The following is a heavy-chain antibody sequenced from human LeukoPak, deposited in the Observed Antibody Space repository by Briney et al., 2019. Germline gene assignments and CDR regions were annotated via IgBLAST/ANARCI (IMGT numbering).Heavy chain of an antibody. V-gene: IGHV3-33*08. CDR1: GFTFSSYA. CDR3: ARRTPDYYYYYMDV. J-gene: IGHJ6*03. Sequence: GGSLRLSCAASGFTFSSYAMSWVRQAPGKGLEWVAVIWYDGSNKYYADSVKGRFTISRDNSKNTLYLQMNSLRAEDTAVYYCARRTPDYYYYYMDVWGKGTTVTVSS. CDR2: IWYDGSNK.